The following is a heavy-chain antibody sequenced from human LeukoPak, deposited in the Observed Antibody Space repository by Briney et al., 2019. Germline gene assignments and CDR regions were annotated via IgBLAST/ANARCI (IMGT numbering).Heavy chain of an antibody. CDR1: GGSISSSSYY. CDR3: ARLLYDRSGYYYFDY. J-gene: IGHJ4*02. V-gene: IGHV4-39*01. Sequence: SGTLSLTCTVSGGSISSSSYYWGWIRQPPGKGLEWIGSVYYSGRTYDNPSLKSRVTVSVDTSKSQFSLKLSSVTAADTAVYYCARLLYDRSGYYYFDYWGQGTLVTVSS. CDR2: VYYSGRT. D-gene: IGHD3-22*01.